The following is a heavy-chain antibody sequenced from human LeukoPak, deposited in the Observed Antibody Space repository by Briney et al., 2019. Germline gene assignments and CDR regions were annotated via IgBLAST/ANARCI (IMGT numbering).Heavy chain of an antibody. D-gene: IGHD6-19*01. CDR2: IDAGGSST. J-gene: IGHJ4*02. Sequence: PGGSLRLSCEASGFTFSNLWMHWVRQVPGKGLVWVSRIDAGGSSTSYADSVKGRFSISRDNAKSTLYLQMNSLRAEDTAVYYCASKGDSSGWYFDYWGQGTLVTVSS. V-gene: IGHV3-74*03. CDR3: ASKGDSSGWYFDY. CDR1: GFTFSNLW.